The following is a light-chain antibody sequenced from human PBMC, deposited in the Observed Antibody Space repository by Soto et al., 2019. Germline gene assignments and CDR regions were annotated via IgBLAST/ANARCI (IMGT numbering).Light chain of an antibody. Sequence: DIQMTQSPSTLSASVGDRVTITCRASQSISSWLAWYQQKPGKAPKLLIYKASSLESGVPSRFSGSGSGTEFTLTISSLQHDDFAYYYCQQYNSYPWTFGQGTKVEIK. J-gene: IGKJ1*01. V-gene: IGKV1-5*03. CDR1: QSISSW. CDR2: KAS. CDR3: QQYNSYPWT.